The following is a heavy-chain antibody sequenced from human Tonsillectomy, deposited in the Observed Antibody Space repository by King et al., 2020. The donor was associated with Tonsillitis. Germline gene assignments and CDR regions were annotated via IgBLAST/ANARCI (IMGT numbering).Heavy chain of an antibody. CDR3: ARDSIGGGGGMDV. CDR2: IYSGGST. Sequence: VQLVESGGGLVQPGGSLRLSCAASGFTVSSNYMSWVRQAPGKGLEWVSVIYSGGSTYYADSVKGRFTISRDNSKNTLYLQMNSLRAEDTAVYYCARDSIGGGGGMDVWGQGATVTVSS. CDR1: GFTVSSNY. V-gene: IGHV3-66*01. J-gene: IGHJ6*02. D-gene: IGHD2/OR15-2a*01.